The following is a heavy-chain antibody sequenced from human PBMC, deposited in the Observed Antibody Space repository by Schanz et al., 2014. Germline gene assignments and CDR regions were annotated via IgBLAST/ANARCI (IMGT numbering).Heavy chain of an antibody. V-gene: IGHV3-30*04. CDR2: SSYDVSIK. J-gene: IGHJ6*02. D-gene: IGHD2-2*01. Sequence: QVQLVESGGCVVQPWRSLRLSCAASGFTFSSYAMRWVRQAPGKGLEWVALSSYDVSIKDYSDSVKGRFTISRDNSKDTLYLQMNSLRDEDTAVYYCARGPSRGTYYYGMDVWGQGTTVTVSS. CDR3: ARGPSRGTYYYGMDV. CDR1: GFTFSSYA.